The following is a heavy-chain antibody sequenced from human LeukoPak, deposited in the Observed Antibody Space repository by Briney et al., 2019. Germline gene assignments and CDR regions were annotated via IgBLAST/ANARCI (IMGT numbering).Heavy chain of an antibody. V-gene: IGHV4-38-2*02. CDR3: ARRRAVAGIYYYGMDV. CDR1: GYSISSGYY. Sequence: SETLSLTCTVSGYSISSGYYWGWIRQPPGKGLEWIGSIYHSGSTNYNPSLKSRVTISVDTSKNQFSLKLSSVTAADTAVYYCARRRAVAGIYYYGMDVWGQGTTVTVSS. CDR2: IYHSGST. D-gene: IGHD6-19*01. J-gene: IGHJ6*02.